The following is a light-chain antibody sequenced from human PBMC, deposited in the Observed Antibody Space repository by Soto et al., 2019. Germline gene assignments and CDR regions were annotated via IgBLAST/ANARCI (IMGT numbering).Light chain of an antibody. Sequence: QSALTQPRSVSGSPGQSVTISCTGTSSDVGGYNYVSWYQQHPGKAPKFMIYDVSKRPSGVPDRFSGSKSGNTASLTISRLQAEDEANYYCCSYVGSYTFVFGTGTKLTVL. CDR2: DVS. CDR1: SSDVGGYNY. J-gene: IGLJ1*01. CDR3: CSYVGSYTFV. V-gene: IGLV2-11*01.